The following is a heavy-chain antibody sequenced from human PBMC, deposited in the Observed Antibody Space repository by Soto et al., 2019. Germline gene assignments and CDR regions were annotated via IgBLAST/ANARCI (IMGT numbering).Heavy chain of an antibody. Sequence: PGGSLRLSCAASGFTFSSYWMSWVRQSPGKGLEWVANIKQDGSERYYVDSVKGRFTISRDNAKNSLYLQMNSLRAEDTAVYYCARDYTSWFGDYYYYYYGMDVWGQGTTVTVSS. J-gene: IGHJ6*02. CDR2: IKQDGSER. CDR3: ARDYTSWFGDYYYYYYGMDV. CDR1: GFTFSSYW. D-gene: IGHD3-10*01. V-gene: IGHV3-7*03.